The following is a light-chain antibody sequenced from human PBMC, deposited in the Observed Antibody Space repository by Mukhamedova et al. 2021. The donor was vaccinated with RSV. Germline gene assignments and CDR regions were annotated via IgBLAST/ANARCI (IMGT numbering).Light chain of an antibody. V-gene: IGKV1-5*03. J-gene: IGKJ2*01. CDR2: EAS. CDR3: QQYNSFYT. Sequence: WYQRRVHGQAPRLLIYEASRLESGVPSRFSGSGSGTEFTLTITSLQPDDFATYYCQQYNSFYTFGQGTNLEI.